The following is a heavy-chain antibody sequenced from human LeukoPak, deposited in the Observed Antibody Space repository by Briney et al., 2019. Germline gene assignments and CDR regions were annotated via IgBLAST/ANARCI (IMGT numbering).Heavy chain of an antibody. CDR2: ISSSGRYI. CDR1: VFIFSSYS. CDR3: ERDFVNSGYYIDY. Sequence: GGSLRLFCAASVFIFSSYSMNWVREARGKGLEWDSAISSSGRYIYYADAVKRRFTISRDSAKTSLCLQTDSLRAEDTAVYYCERDFVNSGYYIDYWRQGTLVTVSS. V-gene: IGHV3-21*01. J-gene: IGHJ4*02. D-gene: IGHD3-22*01.